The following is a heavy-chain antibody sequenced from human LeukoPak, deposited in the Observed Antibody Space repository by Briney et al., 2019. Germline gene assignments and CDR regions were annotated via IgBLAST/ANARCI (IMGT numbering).Heavy chain of an antibody. CDR3: AGAGSSWYYFDY. CDR1: GFSSSDYW. D-gene: IGHD6-13*01. J-gene: IGHJ4*02. Sequence: TGGSLRLSCAASGFSSSDYWMHWVRHAPGKGLVWVSRMNSDGTTTNYADSVKGRFTISRDNSKNTLYLQMNSLRAEDTAVYYCAGAGSSWYYFDYWGQGTLVTVSS. V-gene: IGHV3-74*01. CDR2: MNSDGTTT.